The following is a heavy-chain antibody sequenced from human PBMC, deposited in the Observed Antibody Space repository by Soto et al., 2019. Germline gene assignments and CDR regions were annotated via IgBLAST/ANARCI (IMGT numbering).Heavy chain of an antibody. CDR2: ISGSGGST. J-gene: IGHJ4*02. D-gene: IGHD3-22*01. CDR3: AKDGNYYYDSSGYYSPPGPYYFDY. V-gene: IGHV3-23*01. Sequence: PGGSLRLSCAASGFTFSSYAMSWVRQAPGKGLEWVSAISGSGGSTYYADSVKGRFTISRDNSKNTLYLQMNSLRAEDTAVYYCAKDGNYYYDSSGYYSPPGPYYFDYWGQGTLVTVSS. CDR1: GFTFSSYA.